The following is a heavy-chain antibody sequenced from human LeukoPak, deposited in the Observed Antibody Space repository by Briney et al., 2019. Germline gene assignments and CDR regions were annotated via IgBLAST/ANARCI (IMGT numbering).Heavy chain of an antibody. CDR1: GFTFDDYA. V-gene: IGHV3-9*01. CDR2: ISWNSGSI. J-gene: IGHJ4*02. D-gene: IGHD2-2*02. CDR3: ARGLCSSTSCYTTDFDY. Sequence: PGGSLRLSCAASGFTFDDYAMHWVRHAPGKGLEWVSGISWNSGSIVYADSVKGRFTISRDNAKNSLYLQMNSLRAEDTAVYYCARGLCSSTSCYTTDFDYWGQGTLVTVSS.